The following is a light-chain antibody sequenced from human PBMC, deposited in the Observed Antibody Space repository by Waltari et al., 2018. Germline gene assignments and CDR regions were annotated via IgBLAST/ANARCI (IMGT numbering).Light chain of an antibody. V-gene: IGLV2-14*03. CDR2: DVS. Sequence: QSALTQPASVSGSPGPSITIFCTGTKSDVGFYNYFSWYQQHPGKAPKVIIYDVSQRPSGIFNRFSGSKSGNTASLTISGLQADDEADYYCKSYTGTGSWVFGGGTKLTVL. J-gene: IGLJ3*02. CDR3: KSYTGTGSWV. CDR1: KSDVGFYNY.